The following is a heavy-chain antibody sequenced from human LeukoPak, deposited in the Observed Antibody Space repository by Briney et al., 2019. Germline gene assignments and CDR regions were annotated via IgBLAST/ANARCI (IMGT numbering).Heavy chain of an antibody. CDR1: GFTFSRYW. J-gene: IGHJ6*02. V-gene: IGHV3-74*01. CDR2: INSDGSST. Sequence: GGSLRLSCAASGFTFSRYWMQWVRQAPGKGLVWVSRINSDGSSTSYADSVKGRFTTSRDNSKNTLYLQMNSLRAEDTAVYYCAKEYLGESKYYYYYGMDVWGQGTTVTVSS. D-gene: IGHD2-2*02. CDR3: AKEYLGESKYYYYYGMDV.